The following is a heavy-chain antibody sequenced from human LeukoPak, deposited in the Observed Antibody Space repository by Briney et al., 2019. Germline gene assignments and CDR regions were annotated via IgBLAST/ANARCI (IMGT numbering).Heavy chain of an antibody. CDR3: AKDLSPGTVYGMDV. Sequence: PGGSLRLSCAASGFTFDDYAMHWVRQAPGKGLEWVSGISWNSGSIGYADSVKGRFTISRDNAKNSLYLQMNSLRAEDTALYYCAKDLSPGTVYGMDVWGQGTTVTVSS. V-gene: IGHV3-9*01. J-gene: IGHJ6*02. D-gene: IGHD1-1*01. CDR2: ISWNSGSI. CDR1: GFTFDDYA.